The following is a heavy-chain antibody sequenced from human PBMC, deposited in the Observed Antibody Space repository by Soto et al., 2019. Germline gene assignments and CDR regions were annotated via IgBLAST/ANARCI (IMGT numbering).Heavy chain of an antibody. Sequence: SETXSLTCAVSGGSISSGGYYWSWIRQHPGKGLEWIGYIYYSGSTYFNPSLTGRITISVDTSKHQFYLQLSSVTAAETDVYSCESAGHSSSSAGENCLDTWGQGTLVTVSS. CDR2: IYYSGST. V-gene: IGHV4-31*11. D-gene: IGHD6-6*01. J-gene: IGHJ5*02. CDR3: ESAGHSSSSAGENCLDT. CDR1: GGSISSGGYY.